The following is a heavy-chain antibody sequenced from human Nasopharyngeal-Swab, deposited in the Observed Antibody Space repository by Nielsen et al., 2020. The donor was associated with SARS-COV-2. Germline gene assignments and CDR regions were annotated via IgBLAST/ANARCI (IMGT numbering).Heavy chain of an antibody. CDR1: GFTFSSYG. CDR2: ISYDGSNK. CDR3: ARGLGRGLLWFGELLK. J-gene: IGHJ4*02. Sequence: GESLKISCAASGFTFSSYGMHWVRQAPGKGLEWVAVISYDGSNKYYADSVKGRFTISRDNSKNTLYLQMNSLRAEDTAVYYCARGLGRGLLWFGELLKWGQGTLVTVSS. V-gene: IGHV3-30*03. D-gene: IGHD3-10*01.